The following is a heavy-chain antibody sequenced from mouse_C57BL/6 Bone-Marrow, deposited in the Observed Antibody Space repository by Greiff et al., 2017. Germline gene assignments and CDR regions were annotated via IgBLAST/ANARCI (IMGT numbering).Heavy chain of an antibody. CDR2: IYPRSGNT. CDR3: ARSGGNCYYAMDY. J-gene: IGHJ4*01. CDR1: GYTFTSYG. Sequence: QVQLQQSGAELARPGASVKLSCEASGYTFTSYGISWVKQRTGQGLEWIGEIYPRSGNTYYNEKFKGKATLTADKSSSTAYMELRSLTSEDSAVYFCARSGGNCYYAMDYWGQGTSVTVSS. V-gene: IGHV1-81*01. D-gene: IGHD2-1*01.